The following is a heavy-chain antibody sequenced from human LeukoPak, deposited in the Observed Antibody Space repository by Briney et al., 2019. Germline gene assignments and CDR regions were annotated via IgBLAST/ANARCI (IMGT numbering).Heavy chain of an antibody. Sequence: SETLSLTCTVSGGSISSYYWSWIRQPPGKGLEWIGYIYYSGSTNYNPSLKSRVTISVDTSKNQFSPKLSSVTAADTAVYYCARLQVGYYYYGMDVWGQGTTVTVSS. CDR3: ARLQVGYYYYGMDV. CDR1: GGSISSYY. V-gene: IGHV4-59*08. CDR2: IYYSGST. D-gene: IGHD3-10*01. J-gene: IGHJ6*02.